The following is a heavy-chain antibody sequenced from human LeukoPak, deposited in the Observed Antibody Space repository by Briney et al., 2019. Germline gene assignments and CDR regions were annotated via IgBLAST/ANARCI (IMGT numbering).Heavy chain of an antibody. CDR3: ARRYNYGGNYEYFDP. J-gene: IGHJ5*02. V-gene: IGHV1-2*02. Sequence: ASVKVSCKASGYTFTGYYIHWVRQAPGQGLEWMGWINPRSGGTDFAQKFQGRVTMTSDTSISTAYMELSSLRSDDTAVYYCARRYNYGGNYEYFDPWGQGTLVTVSS. CDR2: INPRSGGT. D-gene: IGHD4-23*01. CDR1: GYTFTGYY.